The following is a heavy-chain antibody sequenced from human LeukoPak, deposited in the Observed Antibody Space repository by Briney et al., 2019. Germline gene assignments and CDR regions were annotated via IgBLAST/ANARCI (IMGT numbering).Heavy chain of an antibody. V-gene: IGHV4-39*07. J-gene: IGHJ4*02. CDR2: IYYSGST. CDR3: ARGRDDYVWGSYRYTPHFDY. Sequence: SETLSLTCTVSGGSISSNTYYWGWIRQPPGKGLEWIGSIYYSGSTYYNPSLKSRVTISVDTSKNQFSLKLSSVTAADTAVYYCARGRDDYVWGSYRYTPHFDYWGQGTLVTVSS. CDR1: GGSISSNTYY. D-gene: IGHD3-16*02.